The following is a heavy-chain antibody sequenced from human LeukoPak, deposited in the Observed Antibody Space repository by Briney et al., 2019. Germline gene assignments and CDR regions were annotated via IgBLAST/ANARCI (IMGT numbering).Heavy chain of an antibody. V-gene: IGHV3-74*01. CDR2: INSDGSST. Sequence: GGSLRLSCAASGFTFSSYWMHWVRQAPGKGLVWVSRINSDGSSTSYADPVKGRFTISRDNAKNTLYLQMNSLRAEDTAVYYCARVGHCSSTSCYHYYYYYGMDVWGKGTTVTVSS. CDR3: ARVGHCSSTSCYHYYYYYGMDV. D-gene: IGHD2-2*01. CDR1: GFTFSSYW. J-gene: IGHJ6*04.